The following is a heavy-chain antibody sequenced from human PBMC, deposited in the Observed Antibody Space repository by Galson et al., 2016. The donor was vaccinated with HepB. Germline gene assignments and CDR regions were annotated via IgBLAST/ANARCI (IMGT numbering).Heavy chain of an antibody. V-gene: IGHV3-23*01. CDR3: ARAPYGSGSYYYFDS. J-gene: IGHJ4*02. CDR2: MSDSDDI. CDR1: GFTFSGYA. D-gene: IGHD3-10*01. Sequence: SLRLSCAASGFTFSGYAMAWVRQAPGKGLEWVSGMSDSDDIYYAPTVKGRFTISRDNSKNTVYLQLTSLRAEDTAVYYCARAPYGSGSYYYFDSWGQGTLVTVSS.